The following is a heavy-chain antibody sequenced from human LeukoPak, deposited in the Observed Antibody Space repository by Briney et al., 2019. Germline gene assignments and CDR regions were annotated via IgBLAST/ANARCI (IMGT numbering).Heavy chain of an antibody. CDR1: GFTVSSNY. CDR2: IYSGGST. D-gene: IGHD4-17*01. CDR3: ARDSYDYGDFMGAFDI. Sequence: GGSLRLSCAASGFTVSSNYMSWVRQAPGKGLEWVSVIYSGGSTYYADSVKGRFTISRDNSKNTLYLQMNSLRAEDTAVYYCARDSYDYGDFMGAFDIWGQGTMVTISS. J-gene: IGHJ3*02. V-gene: IGHV3-66*01.